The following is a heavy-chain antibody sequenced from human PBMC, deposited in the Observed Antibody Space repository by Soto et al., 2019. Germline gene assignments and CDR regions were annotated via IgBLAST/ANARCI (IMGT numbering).Heavy chain of an antibody. J-gene: IGHJ3*02. CDR1: GGSLSRGGYY. CDR3: ARERTTSAAFDS. D-gene: IGHD1-26*01. CDR2: IYYSGST. Sequence: THSLTSPVAGGSLSRGGYYRRWIRQHPGKGLEWIGYIYYSGSTYYNPSLKSRVTISVDTSKNQFSLKLSSVTAADTAVYYCARERTTSAAFDSWGQGTMVPFSS. V-gene: IGHV4-31*03.